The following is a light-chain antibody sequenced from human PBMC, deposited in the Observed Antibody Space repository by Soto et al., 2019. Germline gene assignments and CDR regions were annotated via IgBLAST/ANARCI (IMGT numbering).Light chain of an antibody. Sequence: EIVLTQSPGTLSLSPGERATLSCRASQSVSGTYLAWYQQKPGQAPRLLIYGASTRATGIPDRFSGSGSGTDFTLIICRLEPEDFAVYYCQQYGSSLFSFGPGTKLG. V-gene: IGKV3-20*01. J-gene: IGKJ3*01. CDR1: QSVSGTY. CDR3: QQYGSSLFS. CDR2: GAS.